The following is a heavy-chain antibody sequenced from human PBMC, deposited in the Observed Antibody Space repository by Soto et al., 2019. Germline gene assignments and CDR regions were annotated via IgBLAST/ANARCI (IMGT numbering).Heavy chain of an antibody. V-gene: IGHV4-39*01. CDR2: IYYSGST. CDR3: AVTGYSSRTVDP. D-gene: IGHD6-13*01. J-gene: IGHJ5*02. Sequence: QLQLQESGPGLVKPSETLSLTCTVSGGSISSSSYYWGWIRQPPGKGLEWIGSIYYSGSTYYNPSLKSRVTISVDTSKNQFSLKLSSVTAADTAVYYCAVTGYSSRTVDPWRQGTLVTVSS. CDR1: GGSISSSSYY.